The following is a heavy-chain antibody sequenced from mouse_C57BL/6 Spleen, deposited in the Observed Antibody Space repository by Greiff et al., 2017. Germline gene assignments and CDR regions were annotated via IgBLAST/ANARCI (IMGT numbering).Heavy chain of an antibody. CDR3: TGGGAYDAMDY. V-gene: IGHV6-3*01. J-gene: IGHJ4*01. CDR1: GFTFSNYW. CDR2: IRLKSDNYAT. Sequence: EVQGVESGGGLVQPGGSMKLSCVASGFTFSNYWMNWVRQSPEKGLEWVAQIRLKSDNYATHYAESVKGRFTISRDDSKSSVYLQMNNLRAEDTGIYYCTGGGAYDAMDYWGQGTSVTVSS.